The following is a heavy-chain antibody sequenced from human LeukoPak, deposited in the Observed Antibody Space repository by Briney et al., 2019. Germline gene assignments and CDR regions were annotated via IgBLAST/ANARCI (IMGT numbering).Heavy chain of an antibody. V-gene: IGHV4-39*01. CDR1: GGSISGSSYY. J-gene: IGHJ6*02. CDR3: ARGDGYCSSTSCYPTNYYYGMDV. Sequence: PSETLSLTCTVSGGSISGSSYYWGWIRQPPGKGLEWIGSIYYSGSTYYNPSLKSRVTISVDTSKNQFSLKLSSVTAADTAVYYCARGDGYCSSTSCYPTNYYYGMDVWGQGTTVTVSS. CDR2: IYYSGST. D-gene: IGHD2-2*03.